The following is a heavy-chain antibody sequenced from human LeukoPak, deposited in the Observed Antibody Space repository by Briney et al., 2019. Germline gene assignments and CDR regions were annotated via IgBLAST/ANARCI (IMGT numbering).Heavy chain of an antibody. D-gene: IGHD3-3*01. J-gene: IGHJ5*02. CDR1: GYTFTSYG. CDR3: ARRTGYYGFWSGLYWFDP. V-gene: IGHV1-18*01. CDR2: ISAYNGNT. Sequence: GASVKVSCKASGYTFTSYGISWVRQAPGQGLEWMGWISAYNGNTNYAQKLQGRVTMTTDTSTSTAYMELRSLRSDDTAVYYCARRTGYYGFWSGLYWFDPWGQGTLVTVSS.